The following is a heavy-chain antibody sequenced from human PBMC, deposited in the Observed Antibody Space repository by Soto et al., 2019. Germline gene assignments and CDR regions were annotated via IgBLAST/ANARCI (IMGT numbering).Heavy chain of an antibody. CDR2: MYNDGRT. Sequence: QVRLQESGPGLVKPSQTLSLTCTVSGGSVSSGGFYWNWIRQHPGKGLEWIGYMYNDGRTEYNPSLKSRVSISVDTPKNQFSLKVMSVTVADTAVYYCTREASYWGQGILVTVSS. CDR1: GGSVSSGGFY. J-gene: IGHJ4*02. CDR3: TREASY. V-gene: IGHV4-31*03.